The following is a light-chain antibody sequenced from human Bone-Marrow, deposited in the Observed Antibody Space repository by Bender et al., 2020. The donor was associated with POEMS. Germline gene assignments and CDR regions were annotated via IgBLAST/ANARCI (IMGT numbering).Light chain of an antibody. CDR2: DVT. J-gene: IGLJ3*02. Sequence: QSALTQPASVSGSPGQSITISCTGTTNDVGGYNYVSWYQQHPGKGPKLLIYDVTKRPSGVPDRFSASKSGNTASLTISGLQAEDESDYYCCSYAGIYTWVFGGGTKLTVL. CDR3: CSYAGIYTWV. V-gene: IGLV2-11*01. CDR1: TNDVGGYNY.